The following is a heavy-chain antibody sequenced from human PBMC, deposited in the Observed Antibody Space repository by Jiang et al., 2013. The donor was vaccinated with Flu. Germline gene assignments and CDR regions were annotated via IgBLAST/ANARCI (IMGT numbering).Heavy chain of an antibody. Sequence: GGVVQPGGSLRLSCGASGFSFSYYAMYWVRQAPGKGLEWLASVRFDGTDKYYAESVKGRFTISRDNSKNMLSLQMNNLRPEDTALYYCATLRGSSYDTYLMDSWGQGTLVTVSS. CDR1: GFSFSYYA. CDR3: ATLRGSSYDTYLMDS. J-gene: IGHJ4*02. D-gene: IGHD2-21*01. CDR2: VRFDGTDK. V-gene: IGHV3-30*02.